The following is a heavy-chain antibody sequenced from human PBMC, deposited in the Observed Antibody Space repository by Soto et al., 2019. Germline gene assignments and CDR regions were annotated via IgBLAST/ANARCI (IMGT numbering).Heavy chain of an antibody. D-gene: IGHD3-3*01. CDR2: ISSSGSTI. Sequence: PGGSLRLSCAASGFTFSSYEMNWVRQAPGKGLEWVSYISSSGSTIYYADSVKGRFTISRDNAKNSLYLQMNSLRAEDTAVYYCARDLFDFWSGYYKTNYYYYYGMDVWGQGTTVTGSS. V-gene: IGHV3-48*03. J-gene: IGHJ6*02. CDR1: GFTFSSYE. CDR3: ARDLFDFWSGYYKTNYYYYYGMDV.